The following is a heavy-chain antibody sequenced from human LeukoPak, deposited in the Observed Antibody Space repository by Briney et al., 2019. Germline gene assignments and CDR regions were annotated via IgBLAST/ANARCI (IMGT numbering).Heavy chain of an antibody. D-gene: IGHD2-8*02. CDR1: GFNFSNYA. CDR2: IWYGGSNE. Sequence: GGSLRLSCAASGFNFSNYAMHWVRQAPGKGLECVALIWYGGSNEFYADSVKGRFTISRDNSKNTLYLQVNSLRAEDTAIYYCAREAGYDTGGYPRDYWGQGTLVTVSS. J-gene: IGHJ4*02. CDR3: AREAGYDTGGYPRDY. V-gene: IGHV3-33*01.